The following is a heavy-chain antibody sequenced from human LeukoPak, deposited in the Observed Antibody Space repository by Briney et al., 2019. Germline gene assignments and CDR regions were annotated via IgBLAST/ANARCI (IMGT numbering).Heavy chain of an antibody. Sequence: GGSLRLSCAASGFTFSSYAMHWVRQAPGKGLEYVSAISSNGGSTYYANSVKGRFTISRDNSKNTLYLQMGSLRAEDMAVYYCARGADSSGWYGGFGDYWGQGTLVTVSS. CDR3: ARGADSSGWYGGFGDY. CDR1: GFTFSSYA. J-gene: IGHJ4*02. D-gene: IGHD6-19*01. CDR2: ISSNGGST. V-gene: IGHV3-64*01.